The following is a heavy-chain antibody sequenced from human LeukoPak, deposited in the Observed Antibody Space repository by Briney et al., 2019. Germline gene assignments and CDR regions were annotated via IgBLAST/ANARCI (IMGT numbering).Heavy chain of an antibody. D-gene: IGHD1-26*01. CDR1: GGSVTSSNW. Sequence: SGTLSLTCAVSGGSVTSSNWWSWVRQSPGKGLEWIGEIYHSGSTNRNPSLKSRVTISADKSKNQFSLNLSSVTVADTAVYYCARVRDGSRLDYWGQGTLVTVSS. V-gene: IGHV4-4*02. CDR2: IYHSGST. J-gene: IGHJ4*02. CDR3: ARVRDGSRLDY.